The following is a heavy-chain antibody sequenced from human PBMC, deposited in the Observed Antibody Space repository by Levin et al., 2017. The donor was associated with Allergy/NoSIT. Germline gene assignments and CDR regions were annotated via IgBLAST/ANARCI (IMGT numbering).Heavy chain of an antibody. V-gene: IGHV3-23*01. J-gene: IGHJ4*02. Sequence: GGSLRLSCAASGFTFSTYAMSWVRQAPGKGLEWVSVISRSGGSTYYADSVKGRFTISRDNSKNTLYLQMNSLRAEDTAIYYCAKKGGDDDYCDYWGQGTLVTVSS. D-gene: IGHD4-17*01. CDR1: GFTFSTYA. CDR2: ISRSGGST. CDR3: AKKGGDDDYCDY.